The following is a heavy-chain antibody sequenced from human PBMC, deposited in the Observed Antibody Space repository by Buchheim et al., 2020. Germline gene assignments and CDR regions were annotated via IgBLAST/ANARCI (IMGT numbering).Heavy chain of an antibody. J-gene: IGHJ4*02. CDR3: ARGLPNRWSDYFDY. V-gene: IGHV3-30-3*01. CDR2: ISYDGSNK. Sequence: QVQLVESGGGVVQPGRSLRLSCAASGFTFSSYAMHWVRQAPGKGLEWVAVISYDGSNKYYADSVKGRFTISRDNSKNTLYLQMNSLRAEDTAVYYCARGLPNRWSDYFDYWGQGTL. CDR1: GFTFSSYA. D-gene: IGHD6-13*01.